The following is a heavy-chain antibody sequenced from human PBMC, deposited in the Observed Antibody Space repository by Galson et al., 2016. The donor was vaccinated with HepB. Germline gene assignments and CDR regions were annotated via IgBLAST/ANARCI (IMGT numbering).Heavy chain of an antibody. CDR1: GDTFSKYA. CDR2: IIPMLGTA. D-gene: IGHD6-19*01. Sequence: SVKVSCKASGDTFSKYAISWVRQAPGQGLEWMGGIIPMLGTANYEQKSRGRVTITADESTSTAYMELSSLRPEDTAVYYCARESGWNLDYWGQGTLVTVSS. J-gene: IGHJ4*02. V-gene: IGHV1-69*13. CDR3: ARESGWNLDY.